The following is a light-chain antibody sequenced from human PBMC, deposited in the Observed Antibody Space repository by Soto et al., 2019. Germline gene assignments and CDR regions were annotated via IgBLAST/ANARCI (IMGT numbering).Light chain of an antibody. CDR3: QQYYTYPWT. V-gene: IGKV1-5*03. J-gene: IGKJ1*01. Sequence: DIQITQSPSTLPASVGDRLTITCRASQSISRWLAWYQQRPGKVPKLLIYKASNLQGGVSSRFSGRSTGTEITLTISRMQPDDFATYYCQQYYTYPWTFGHGTKVESK. CDR2: KAS. CDR1: QSISRW.